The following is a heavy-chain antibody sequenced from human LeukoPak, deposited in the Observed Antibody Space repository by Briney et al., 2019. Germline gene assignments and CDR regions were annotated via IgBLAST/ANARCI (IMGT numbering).Heavy chain of an antibody. Sequence: PGRSLRLSCAASGFTFDDYAMSWVRQAPGKGLEWVSSISSSSSYIYYADSVKGRFTISGDNAKNSLYLQMNSLRAEDTAVYYCAKGYYDSGNFLTDHFFDCWGQGTLVTVSS. J-gene: IGHJ4*02. D-gene: IGHD3-10*01. CDR1: GFTFDDYA. V-gene: IGHV3-21*01. CDR2: ISSSSSYI. CDR3: AKGYYDSGNFLTDHFFDC.